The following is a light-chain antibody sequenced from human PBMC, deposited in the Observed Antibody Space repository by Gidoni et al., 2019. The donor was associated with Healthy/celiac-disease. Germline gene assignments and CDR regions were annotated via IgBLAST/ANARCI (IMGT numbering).Light chain of an antibody. J-gene: IGKJ5*01. CDR2: DAS. CDR1: QSVSSY. CDR3: QQRSNWPIT. Sequence: EIVFTQSPATLSLSPGERATLSCRASQSVSSYLAWYQQKPAQAPRLLIYDASNRATGIPARFSGSGSGTDFTLTISSLEPEDFAVYYCQQRSNWPITFGQGTRLEIK. V-gene: IGKV3-11*01.